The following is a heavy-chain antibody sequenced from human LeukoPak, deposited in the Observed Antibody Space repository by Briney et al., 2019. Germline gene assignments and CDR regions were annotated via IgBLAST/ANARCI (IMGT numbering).Heavy chain of an antibody. CDR3: ARDREGYYGSGSYVY. CDR2: IYSGGST. CDR1: GFTVSSNY. D-gene: IGHD3-10*01. Sequence: GGSLRLSCAASGFTVSSNYMSWVRQAPGKGLEWVSVIYSGGSTYYADSVKGRFTIFRDNSKNTLYLQMNSLRAEDTAVYYCARDREGYYGSGSYVYWGQGTLVTVSS. J-gene: IGHJ4*02. V-gene: IGHV3-66*02.